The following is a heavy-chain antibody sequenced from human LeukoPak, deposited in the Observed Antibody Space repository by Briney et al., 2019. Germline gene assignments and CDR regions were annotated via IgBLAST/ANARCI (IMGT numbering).Heavy chain of an antibody. CDR3: ARRAGFAGNYYYYTDV. D-gene: IGHD3-16*01. CDR1: GGSFSGYY. CDR2: INHSGST. Sequence: SETLSLTCAVYGGSFSGYYWSWIRQPPGKGLEWIGEINHSGSTNYNPSLKSRVTISVDTSKNQFSLKLRTVTAADTAVYYCARRAGFAGNYYYYTDVWGKGTTVTVSS. V-gene: IGHV4-34*01. J-gene: IGHJ6*03.